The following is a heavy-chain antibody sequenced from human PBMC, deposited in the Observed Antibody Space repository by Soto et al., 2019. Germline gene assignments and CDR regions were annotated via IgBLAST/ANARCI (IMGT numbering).Heavy chain of an antibody. J-gene: IGHJ5*02. V-gene: IGHV5-51*01. Sequence: PGESLKISCKGSGYSFTSYWIGWVRQMPGKGLEWMGIIYPGDSDTRYSPSFQGQVTISADKSISTAYLQWSSLKASDTAMYYCARLRGDDIVVVVAASTTRDNWFDPWGQGTLVTVSS. D-gene: IGHD2-15*01. CDR1: GYSFTSYW. CDR3: ARLRGDDIVVVVAASTTRDNWFDP. CDR2: IYPGDSDT.